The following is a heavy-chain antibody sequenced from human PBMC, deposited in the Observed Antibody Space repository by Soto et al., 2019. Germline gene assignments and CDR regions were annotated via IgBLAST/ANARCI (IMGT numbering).Heavy chain of an antibody. J-gene: IGHJ4*02. CDR2: VKSKTDGGTT. D-gene: IGHD4-4*01. Sequence: ESGGGLVQPGGSLRLSCATSGFTFINAWMNWVRQAPGKGLEWVGRVKSKTDGGTTDYAAPVKGRFTISRDDSKNTLFLQMNSLKIEDTALYYCTTDPYSTRDYWGQGTLVTVSS. CDR3: TTDPYSTRDY. V-gene: IGHV3-15*07. CDR1: GFTFINAW.